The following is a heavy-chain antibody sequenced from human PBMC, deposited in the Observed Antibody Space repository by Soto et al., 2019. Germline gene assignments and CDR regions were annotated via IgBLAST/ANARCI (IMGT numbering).Heavy chain of an antibody. D-gene: IGHD6-13*01. J-gene: IGHJ6*02. CDR1: GFTFGDYA. Sequence: PGGSLRLSCTASGFTFGDYAMSWFRHAPGKGLEWVGFIRSKAYGGTTEYAASVKGRFTISRDVSKSIAYLQMNSLKTEDTAVYYCTRDSVGAAAGIYYYGMDVWGQGTTVTVSS. CDR3: TRDSVGAAAGIYYYGMDV. V-gene: IGHV3-49*03. CDR2: IRSKAYGGTT.